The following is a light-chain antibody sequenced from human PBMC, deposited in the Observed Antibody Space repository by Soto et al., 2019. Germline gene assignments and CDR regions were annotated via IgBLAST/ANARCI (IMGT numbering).Light chain of an antibody. CDR3: QQRSNWPPVWT. CDR2: DAS. J-gene: IGKJ2*02. Sequence: EIVLTQSPATLSLSPGERATLSCRASQSVSSYLAWYQQKPGQAPRLLIYDASNRATGIPARFSGSGSGTDFTLTIRSLGPEDFAVYYCQQRSNWPPVWTFGQGTKLEIK. V-gene: IGKV3-11*01. CDR1: QSVSSY.